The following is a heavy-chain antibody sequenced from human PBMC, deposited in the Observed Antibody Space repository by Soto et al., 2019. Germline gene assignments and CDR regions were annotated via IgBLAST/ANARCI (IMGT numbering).Heavy chain of an antibody. CDR2: MYPGDSDT. V-gene: IGHV5-51*01. CDR3: ASYFPTTRGYNWFVP. D-gene: IGHD4-17*01. Sequence: PGESLKISCKASGYRFISDWIGWVRQMPGKGLEWMGIMYPGDSDTRYSPSFQGRVTISADKSISTAYLQWASLKASDTAMYYCASYFPTTRGYNWFVPWGQGPLVTVFS. CDR1: GYRFISDW. J-gene: IGHJ5*02.